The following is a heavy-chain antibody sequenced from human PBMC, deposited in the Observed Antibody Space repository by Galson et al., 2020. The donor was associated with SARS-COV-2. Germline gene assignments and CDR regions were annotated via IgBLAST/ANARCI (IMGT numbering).Heavy chain of an antibody. D-gene: IGHD6-19*01. CDR3: ARDLGGSSGSDS. CDR2: VSYDGSKK. CDR1: GFTFSSYA. J-gene: IGHJ5*01. Sequence: GGSLRLSCAASGFTFSSYAMHWVRQAPGKGLEWVAVVSYDGSKKYYADSVKGRFTISRDNSKNTLYLQMNSLRAEDTAVYYCARDLGGSSGSDSWGQGTLVTVSS. V-gene: IGHV3-30*04.